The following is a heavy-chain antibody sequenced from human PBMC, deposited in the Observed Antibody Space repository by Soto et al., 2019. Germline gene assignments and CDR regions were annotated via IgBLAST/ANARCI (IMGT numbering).Heavy chain of an antibody. CDR3: TRDWVGYYGSGNYYPRFDP. J-gene: IGHJ5*02. CDR2: INSDGDTS. CDR1: GFGFHTYW. V-gene: IGHV3-74*01. Sequence: PVGSLRVSCVASGFGFHTYWMHWVRQVQGKGLVWVARINSDGDTSTYADSVKCRFSISRDNTKNTLFLQMNGLRDDDTAVYYCTRDWVGYYGSGNYYPRFDPWGQGALVTVSS. D-gene: IGHD3-10*01.